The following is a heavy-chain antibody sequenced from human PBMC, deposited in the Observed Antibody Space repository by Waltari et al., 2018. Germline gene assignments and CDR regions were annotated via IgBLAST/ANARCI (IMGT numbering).Heavy chain of an antibody. Sequence: EAQLVESGGGLVKPGGSLRLSCGASGIPFSKAWMNWVRQAPGKGVEWVGRIKSKADGETTDYAAPVKGRFTISRDDLENMAYLQMNSLKTEDTAVYYCTTHATSGFWGQGTLVTVSS. D-gene: IGHD5-12*01. V-gene: IGHV3-15*01. J-gene: IGHJ4*02. CDR1: GIPFSKAW. CDR2: IKSKADGETT. CDR3: TTHATSGF.